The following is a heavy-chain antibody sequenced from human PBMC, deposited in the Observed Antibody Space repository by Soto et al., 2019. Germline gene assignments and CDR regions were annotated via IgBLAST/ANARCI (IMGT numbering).Heavy chain of an antibody. J-gene: IGHJ4*02. V-gene: IGHV1-3*01. CDR1: GYSFTGYA. D-gene: IGHD6-19*01. CDR3: ARAVAVPADFDY. Sequence: GASVKVSCKASGYSFTGYAMHWVRQAPGQRLEWMGWINAGNGNTKYSQKFQGRVTITRDTSASTAYMELSSLRSEDTAVYYCARAVAVPADFDYWSQGTLVTSPQ. CDR2: INAGNGNT.